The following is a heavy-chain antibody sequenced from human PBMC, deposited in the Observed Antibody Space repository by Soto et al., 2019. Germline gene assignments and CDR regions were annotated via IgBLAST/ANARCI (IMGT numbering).Heavy chain of an antibody. Sequence: GGSLRLSCAASGFTFSSYAMSWVRQAPGKGLEWVSAISGSGGSTYYADSVKGRFTISRDNSKNTLYLQMNSLRAEDTAVYYCAKDGGQWPAPQYFQHWGQGTLVTVSS. J-gene: IGHJ1*01. CDR3: AKDGGQWPAPQYFQH. D-gene: IGHD6-19*01. V-gene: IGHV3-23*01. CDR1: GFTFSSYA. CDR2: ISGSGGST.